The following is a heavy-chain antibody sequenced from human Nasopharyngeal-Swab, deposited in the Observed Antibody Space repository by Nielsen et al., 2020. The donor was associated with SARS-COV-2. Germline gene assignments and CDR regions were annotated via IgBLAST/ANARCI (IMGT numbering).Heavy chain of an antibody. J-gene: IGHJ6*03. D-gene: IGHD6-19*01. CDR1: GFTFSSYG. CDR3: AKDITGYSSGWSYYYYYMDV. V-gene: IGHV3-30*18. CDR2: ISYDGSNK. Sequence: GGSLRLSCAASGFTFSSYGMHWVRQAPGKGLEWVAVISYDGSNKYYADSVKGRFTISRDNSKNTLYLQMNSLRAEETAVYYCAKDITGYSSGWSYYYYYMDVWGKGTTVTVSS.